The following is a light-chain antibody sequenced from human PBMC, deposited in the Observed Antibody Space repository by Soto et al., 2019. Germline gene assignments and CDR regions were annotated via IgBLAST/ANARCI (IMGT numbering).Light chain of an antibody. V-gene: IGKV3D-15*01. J-gene: IGKJ5*01. Sequence: VMPQSPATLSVSPGETAPLPCRASQSAGNFLAWYQQKPGQAPRLLIYYISTRATGIPARFSGSGSGTEFTLTINSLQSEDSAVYYCQQHNQWPITFGQGTRLEIK. CDR2: YIS. CDR3: QQHNQWPIT. CDR1: QSAGNF.